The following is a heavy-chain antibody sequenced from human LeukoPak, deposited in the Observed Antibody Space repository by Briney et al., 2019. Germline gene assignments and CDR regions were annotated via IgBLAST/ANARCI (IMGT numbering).Heavy chain of an antibody. Sequence: GGSLRLSCAASGFTFSSYDMHWVRQGTGKGLEWVSAIGAAGHTYYPGSVKGRFTTSRENAKNSLYLQMNSLRVGDTAVYYCARGRGWGTFDIWGQGTMVTVSS. CDR3: ARGRGWGTFDI. CDR2: IGAAGHT. V-gene: IGHV3-13*04. D-gene: IGHD3-10*01. CDR1: GFTFSSYD. J-gene: IGHJ3*02.